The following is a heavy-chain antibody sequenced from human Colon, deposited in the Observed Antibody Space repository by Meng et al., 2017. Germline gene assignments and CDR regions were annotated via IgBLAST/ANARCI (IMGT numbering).Heavy chain of an antibody. V-gene: IGHV4-61*01. J-gene: IGHJ4*02. CDR1: AVSVSNDSYY. D-gene: IGHD3-10*01. Sequence: SETLSLTCSVSAVSVSNDSYYWSWVRQFPGKGLEWIGNIYYSGRTNYNPSLKSRVTISVDRSKNQFSLNLSSVTAADTARYFCASSWELPFYFDDWGQGTPVTVS. CDR3: ASSWELPFYFDD. CDR2: IYYSGRT.